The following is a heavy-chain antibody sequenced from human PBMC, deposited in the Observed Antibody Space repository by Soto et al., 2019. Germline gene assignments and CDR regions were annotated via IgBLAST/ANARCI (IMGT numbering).Heavy chain of an antibody. J-gene: IGHJ6*02. D-gene: IGHD5-12*01. V-gene: IGHV3-49*03. Sequence: PGGSLRLSCTASGFTFGDYAMSWFRQAPGKGLEWVGFIRSKAYGGTTEYAASVKGRFTISRDDSKSIAYLQMNSLKTEDTAVYYCTRVWLEAEEYYYYGMDVWGQGTTVTVSS. CDR2: IRSKAYGGTT. CDR1: GFTFGDYA. CDR3: TRVWLEAEEYYYYGMDV.